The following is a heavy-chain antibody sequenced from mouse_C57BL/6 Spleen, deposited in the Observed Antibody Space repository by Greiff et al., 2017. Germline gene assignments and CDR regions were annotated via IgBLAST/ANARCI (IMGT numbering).Heavy chain of an antibody. D-gene: IGHD1-1*01. CDR3: ARETYYNGSSYGGFDV. Sequence: VQLKESGPGLVKPSQSLSLTCSVTGYSITSGYYWNWIRQFPGNKLEWMGYISYDGSNNYNPSLKNRISITRDTSKNQFFLKLNSVTTEDTATYYCARETYYNGSSYGGFDVWGTGTTVTVSS. J-gene: IGHJ1*03. CDR2: ISYDGSN. V-gene: IGHV3-6*01. CDR1: GYSITSGYY.